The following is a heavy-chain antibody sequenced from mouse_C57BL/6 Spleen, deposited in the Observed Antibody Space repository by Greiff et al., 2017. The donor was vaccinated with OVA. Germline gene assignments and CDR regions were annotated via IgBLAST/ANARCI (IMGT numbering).Heavy chain of an antibody. J-gene: IGHJ1*03. CDR1: GYTFTDYN. V-gene: IGHV1-22*01. Sequence: DVKLQESGPELVKPGASVKMSCKASGYTFTDYNMHWVKQSHGKSLEWIGYINPNNGGTSYNQKFKGKATLTVNKSSSTAYMELRSLTSEDSAVYYCARSSLYGNYVWYFDVWGTGTTVTVSS. CDR2: INPNNGGT. CDR3: ARSSLYGNYVWYFDV. D-gene: IGHD2-1*01.